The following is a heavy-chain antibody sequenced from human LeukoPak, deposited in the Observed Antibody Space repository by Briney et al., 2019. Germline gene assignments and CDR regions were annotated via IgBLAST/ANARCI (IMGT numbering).Heavy chain of an antibody. D-gene: IGHD3-22*01. CDR1: GYTFTSYG. CDR3: ARNYYDSSGYYQGKVDY. V-gene: IGHV1-18*01. CDR2: ISTYNGNT. Sequence: ATVTVSCTASGYTFTSYGISWVRQAPGQGLEWMGWISTYNGNTNYAQKLQGRVTMTTDTSTSTAYMELRSLRSDDTAVYYCARNYYDSSGYYQGKVDYWGQGTLVTVSS. J-gene: IGHJ4*02.